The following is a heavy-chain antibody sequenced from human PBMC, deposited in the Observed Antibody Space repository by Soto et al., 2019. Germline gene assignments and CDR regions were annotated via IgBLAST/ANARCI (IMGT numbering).Heavy chain of an antibody. CDR3: ARDASSIAARSSYYGMDV. Sequence: QVQLVESGGGVVQPGRSLRLSCAASGFTFSSYGMHWVRQAPGKGLEWVAVIWYDGSNKYYADSVKGRFTISRDNSKNTLYLQMNGLRAEDTAVYYCARDASSIAARSSYYGMDVWGQGTTVTVSS. D-gene: IGHD6-6*01. CDR1: GFTFSSYG. CDR2: IWYDGSNK. J-gene: IGHJ6*02. V-gene: IGHV3-33*01.